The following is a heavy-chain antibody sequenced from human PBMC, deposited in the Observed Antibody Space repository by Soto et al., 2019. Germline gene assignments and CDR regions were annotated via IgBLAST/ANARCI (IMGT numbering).Heavy chain of an antibody. CDR1: GGSISSGGYY. CDR3: ARTYYDYIWGSYRRAPYYMDV. V-gene: IGHV4-31*03. Sequence: SETLSLTCTVSGGSISSGGYYWSWIRQHPGKGLEWIGYIYYSGGTYYNPSLKSRVTISVDTSKNQFSLKLSSVTAADTAVYYCARTYYDYIWGSYRRAPYYMDVWGKGTTVTVSS. D-gene: IGHD3-16*02. CDR2: IYYSGGT. J-gene: IGHJ6*03.